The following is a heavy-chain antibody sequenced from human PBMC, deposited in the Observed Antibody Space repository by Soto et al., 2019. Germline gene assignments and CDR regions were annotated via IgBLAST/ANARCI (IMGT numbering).Heavy chain of an antibody. CDR3: ARDVSDSGWLRSPPVHYFDY. V-gene: IGHV4-61*01. CDR1: GGSVSSGSYY. D-gene: IGHD5-12*01. J-gene: IGHJ4*02. Sequence: QVQLQESGPGLVKPSETLSLTCTVSGGSVSSGSYYWSWIRQPPGKGLEWIGYIYYSGSTNYNPSLKSRVTISVDTSKNQFSLKLSSVTASDTAVYYCARDVSDSGWLRSPPVHYFDYWGQGTLVTVSS. CDR2: IYYSGST.